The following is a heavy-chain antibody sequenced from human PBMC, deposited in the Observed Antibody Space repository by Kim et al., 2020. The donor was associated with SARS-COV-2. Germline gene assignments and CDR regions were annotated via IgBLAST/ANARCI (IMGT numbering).Heavy chain of an antibody. V-gene: IGHV4-39*07. Sequence: YHPSLKSRVTISVDTSKNQFSLKLSSMTAADTAVYYCAREGQVPVPLFDYWGQGTLVTVSS. D-gene: IGHD2-2*01. CDR3: AREGQVPVPLFDY. J-gene: IGHJ4*02.